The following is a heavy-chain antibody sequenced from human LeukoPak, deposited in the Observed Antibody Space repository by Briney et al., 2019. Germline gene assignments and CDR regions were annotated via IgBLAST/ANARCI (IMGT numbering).Heavy chain of an antibody. CDR2: IYPGDSDT. D-gene: IGHD4-23*01. V-gene: IGHV5-51*01. CDR1: GYSFTSYW. CDR3: ARLADYGGNSGWYYYYMDV. Sequence: GESLKISCKGSGYSFTSYWIGWVRQMPGKGLEWMGIIYPGDSDTRYSPSFQGQVTISADKSISTAYLQWSSLKASDTAMYYCARLADYGGNSGWYYYYMDVWGKGTTVTISS. J-gene: IGHJ6*03.